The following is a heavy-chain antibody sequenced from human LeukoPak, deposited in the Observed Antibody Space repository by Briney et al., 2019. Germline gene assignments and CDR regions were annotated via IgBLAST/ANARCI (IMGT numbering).Heavy chain of an antibody. J-gene: IGHJ4*02. CDR3: ARRSVVRGVISD. V-gene: IGHV4-34*01. CDR2: INHSGST. D-gene: IGHD3-10*01. CDR1: GGSISSYY. Sequence: SETLSLTXTVSGGSISSYYWGWIRQPPGKGLEWIGEINHSGSTNYNPSLKSRVTISVDTSKNQFSLKLSSVTAADTAVYYCARRSVVRGVISDWGQGTLVTVSS.